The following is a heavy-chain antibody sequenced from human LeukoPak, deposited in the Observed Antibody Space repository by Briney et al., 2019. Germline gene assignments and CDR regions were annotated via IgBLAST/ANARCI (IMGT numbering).Heavy chain of an antibody. CDR1: GGSTSSSSFY. J-gene: IGHJ6*03. D-gene: IGHD3-16*01. Sequence: SETLSLTCILSGGSTSSSSFYWAWIRQAPGKGLEWIGTVYYSGSTYYNPSVKSRVTISVDTSKNQFSLKLNSVTAADTAVYYCTRRTFQAPYYYYMDVWGKGTTVTVSS. CDR3: TRRTFQAPYYYYMDV. V-gene: IGHV4-39*01. CDR2: VYYSGST.